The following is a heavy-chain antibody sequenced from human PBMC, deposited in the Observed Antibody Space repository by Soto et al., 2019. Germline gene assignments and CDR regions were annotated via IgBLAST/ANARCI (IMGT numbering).Heavy chain of an antibody. CDR2: IYYNGLT. CDR1: GVSISTYY. D-gene: IGHD3-3*01. Sequence: QVQLQESGPGLVKPSETLSLTCTISGVSISTYYWSWIRQPPGKGLEWIGYIYYNGLTNYNPSLKSRVAMSIDTSKNQFSLKLTSVTTADTAVYYCARVTLPSTLFGVGRDWYFDLWGRGTLVTVSS. V-gene: IGHV4-59*01. CDR3: ARVTLPSTLFGVGRDWYFDL. J-gene: IGHJ2*01.